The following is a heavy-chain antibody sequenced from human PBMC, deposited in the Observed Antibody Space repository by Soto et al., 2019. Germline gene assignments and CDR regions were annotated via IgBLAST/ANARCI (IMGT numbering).Heavy chain of an antibody. D-gene: IGHD1-26*01. Sequence: PGGSLRISCAASGFTFSSDAMSWVRQAPGKGLEWVSAISGSGGSTYYADSVKGRFTISRDNSKNTLYLQMNSLRAEDTAVYYCAKAGSPGSGSSPTYYFDYWGQGTLVNVSS. J-gene: IGHJ4*02. CDR3: AKAGSPGSGSSPTYYFDY. CDR1: GFTFSSDA. CDR2: ISGSGGST. V-gene: IGHV3-23*01.